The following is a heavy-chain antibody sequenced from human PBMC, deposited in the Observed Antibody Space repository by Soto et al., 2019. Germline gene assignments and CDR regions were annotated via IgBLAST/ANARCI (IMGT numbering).Heavy chain of an antibody. J-gene: IGHJ3*02. CDR2: ISYNGSNK. CDR1: GFTFSSYD. Sequence: GGSLRLSCAASGFTFSSYDMNWVRQAPGKGLEWVAVISYNGSNKYYVDSVKGRFTISRDNAKNSLYLQMNSLRAEDTAVYYCAREGYSYGYAFDIWGQGTMVTVSS. V-gene: IGHV3-30*03. CDR3: AREGYSYGYAFDI. D-gene: IGHD5-18*01.